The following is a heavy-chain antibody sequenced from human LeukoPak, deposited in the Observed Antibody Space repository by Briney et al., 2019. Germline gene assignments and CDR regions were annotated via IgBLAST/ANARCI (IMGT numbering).Heavy chain of an antibody. CDR2: IYTSGST. CDR3: AIAAAGILYFQH. D-gene: IGHD6-13*01. CDR1: GGSISSGSYY. V-gene: IGHV4-61*02. J-gene: IGHJ1*01. Sequence: SETLSLTCTVSGGSISSGSYYWSWIRQPAGKGLEWIGRIYTSGSTNYNPSLKGRVTISVDTSKNQLSLKLSSVTAADTAVYYCAIAAAGILYFQHWGQGTLVTVSS.